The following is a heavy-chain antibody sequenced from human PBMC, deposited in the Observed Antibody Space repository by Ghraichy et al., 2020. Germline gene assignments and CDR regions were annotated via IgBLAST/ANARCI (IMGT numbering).Heavy chain of an antibody. V-gene: IGHV4-59*01. CDR2: IYYSGST. Sequence: SETLSLTCTVYGGSISSYYWSWIRQPPGKGLEWIGYIYYSGSTNYNPSLKSRVTISVDTSKNQFSLKLSSVTAADTAVYYCARAGYSYGYPFDYWGQGTLVTVSS. CDR3: ARAGYSYGYPFDY. D-gene: IGHD5-18*01. CDR1: GGSISSYY. J-gene: IGHJ4*02.